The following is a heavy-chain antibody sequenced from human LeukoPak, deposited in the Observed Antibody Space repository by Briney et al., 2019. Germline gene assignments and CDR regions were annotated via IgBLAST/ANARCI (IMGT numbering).Heavy chain of an antibody. CDR1: GYTFTGYY. D-gene: IGHD3-22*01. V-gene: IGHV1-2*02. CDR3: ARDSQLAYYDSSGYPNWFDP. Sequence: ASVKVSCKASGYTFTGYYMHWVRQAPGQGLEWMGWINPYSGGTNYAQKFQGRVTMTRDTSISTAYMELSRLRSDDTAVYYCARDSQLAYYDSSGYPNWFDPWGQGTLVTVSS. J-gene: IGHJ5*02. CDR2: INPYSGGT.